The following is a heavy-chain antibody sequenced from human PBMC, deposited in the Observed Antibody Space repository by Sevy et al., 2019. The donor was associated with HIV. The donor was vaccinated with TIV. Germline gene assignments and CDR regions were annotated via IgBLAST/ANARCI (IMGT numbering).Heavy chain of an antibody. D-gene: IGHD3-10*01. J-gene: IGHJ3*02. CDR2: ISCDGSNK. Sequence: GGSLRLSCAASGFTFSSYAMHWVRQAPGKGLEWVAVISCDGSNKYYSDSVKGRFTISRDNSKNTLYLQMNSLRAEDTAVYYCARAGTTMVRGADDALDIWGQGTMVTVSS. CDR1: GFTFSSYA. V-gene: IGHV3-30*04. CDR3: ARAGTTMVRGADDALDI.